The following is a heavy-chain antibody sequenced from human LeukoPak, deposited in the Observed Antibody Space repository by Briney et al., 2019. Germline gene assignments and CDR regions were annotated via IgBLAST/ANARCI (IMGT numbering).Heavy chain of an antibody. D-gene: IGHD3-22*01. Sequence: GGSLRLSCAASGFTVSSNYMSWVRQAPGKGLEWVSVIYSGGSTYYADSVKGRFTISRDNSKNTLYLQMNSLRAEDTAVYYCARDPSYYYDSSGYFDYWGQGTLVTVSS. CDR3: ARDPSYYYDSSGYFDY. CDR1: GFTVSSNY. J-gene: IGHJ4*02. V-gene: IGHV3-66*02. CDR2: IYSGGST.